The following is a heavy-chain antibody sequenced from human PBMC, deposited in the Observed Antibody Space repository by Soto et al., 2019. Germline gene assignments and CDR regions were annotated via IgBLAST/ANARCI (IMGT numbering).Heavy chain of an antibody. CDR1: GGSISSGGYS. J-gene: IGHJ4*02. V-gene: IGHV4-30-2*01. Sequence: SETLSLTCAVSGGSISSGGYSWSWIRQPPGKGLEWIGYIYHSGSTYYNPSLKSRVTISVDRSKNQFSLKLSSVTAADTAVYYFAREKMADYFDSSGYYYPLQYYFDYWGQGTLVTVS. CDR3: AREKMADYFDSSGYYYPLQYYFDY. D-gene: IGHD3-22*01. CDR2: IYHSGST.